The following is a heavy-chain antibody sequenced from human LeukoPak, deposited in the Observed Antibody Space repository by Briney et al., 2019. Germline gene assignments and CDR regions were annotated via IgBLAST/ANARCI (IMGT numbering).Heavy chain of an antibody. CDR1: GFTFSSYE. D-gene: IGHD5-18*01. Sequence: GGSLRLSCAASGFTFSSYEMNRVRQAPGKGLEWVSYISSSGSTIYYADSVKGRFTISRDNAKNSLYLQMNSLRAEDTAVYYCALRGYSYGYVDYWGQGTLVTVSS. CDR2: ISSSGSTI. CDR3: ALRGYSYGYVDY. V-gene: IGHV3-48*03. J-gene: IGHJ4*02.